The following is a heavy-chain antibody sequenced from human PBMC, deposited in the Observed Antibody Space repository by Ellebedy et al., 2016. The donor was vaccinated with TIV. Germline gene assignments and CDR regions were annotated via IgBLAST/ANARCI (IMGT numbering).Heavy chain of an antibody. CDR2: IEIDGSRT. J-gene: IGHJ4*02. Sequence: GESLKISCAASGFTFSNYRMHWVRQAPGKGLVWVSRIEIDGSRTGYADSVEGRFTISRYNSQNTLYLLMNSLRGDDTAIYYCARALNHVDTVSTAPLDCWGQGTLVTVSS. D-gene: IGHD5/OR15-5a*01. V-gene: IGHV3-74*01. CDR3: ARALNHVDTVSTAPLDC. CDR1: GFTFSNYR.